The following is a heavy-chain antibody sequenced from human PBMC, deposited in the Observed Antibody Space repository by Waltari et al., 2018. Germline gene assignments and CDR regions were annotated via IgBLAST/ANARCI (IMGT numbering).Heavy chain of an antibody. CDR3: ARLPAGSSGWYSFQDYYYGMDV. J-gene: IGHJ6*02. Sequence: QLQLQESGPGLVKPSETLSLTCTVSGGSIRSSSYYWGWIRQPPGKGLEWIGSIYYSGSTYYNPSLKSRVTISVDTSKNQFSLKLSSVTAADTAVYYCARLPAGSSGWYSFQDYYYGMDVWGQGTTVTVSS. V-gene: IGHV4-39*01. CDR2: IYYSGST. D-gene: IGHD6-19*01. CDR1: GGSIRSSSYY.